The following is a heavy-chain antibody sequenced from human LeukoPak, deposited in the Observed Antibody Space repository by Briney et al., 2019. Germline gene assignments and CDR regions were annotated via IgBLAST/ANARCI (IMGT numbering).Heavy chain of an antibody. CDR1: GFMFSNYE. V-gene: IGHV3-64*01. CDR3: ARGRGYIYGYDY. Sequence: GGSLRLSCAASGFMFSNYEMHWVRQAPGKGLEYVSHISTNGGSTYYAISVKGRFTISRDNSKNTLYLQMGSLRAEDMAVYYCARGRGYIYGYDYWGQGTLVTVSS. CDR2: ISTNGGST. D-gene: IGHD5-18*01. J-gene: IGHJ4*02.